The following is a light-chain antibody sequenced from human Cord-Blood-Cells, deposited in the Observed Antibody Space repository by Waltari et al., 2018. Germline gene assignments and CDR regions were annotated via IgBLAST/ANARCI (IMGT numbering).Light chain of an antibody. Sequence: DIQMTQSPSSLSASVGDRVTITCRASQSISSYLNWYQQKPGKAPKLLIYAASSVQSGVPSRFSGSGSGTDFTLTISSLRPEDFATYYCQQSYSTPQTFGPGTKVEIK. CDR1: QSISSY. J-gene: IGKJ1*01. V-gene: IGKV1-39*01. CDR2: AAS. CDR3: QQSYSTPQT.